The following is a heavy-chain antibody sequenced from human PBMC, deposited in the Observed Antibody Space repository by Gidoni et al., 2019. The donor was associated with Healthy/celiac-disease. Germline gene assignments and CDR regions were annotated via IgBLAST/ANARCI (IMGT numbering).Heavy chain of an antibody. V-gene: IGHV4-34*01. D-gene: IGHD2-21*01. J-gene: IGHJ3*02. CDR1: GGSFRGYY. CDR3: ARGREEGGGDARTLAPVRAFDI. Sequence: QVQLQQWGAGLFKPSETLSLTCAVYGGSFRGYYWSWSRQPPGKGLEWIGEINHSGSTNYNPSLKSRVTISVDTSKNQFSLKLSSVTAADTAVYYCARGREEGGGDARTLAPVRAFDIWGQGTMVTVSS. CDR2: INHSGST.